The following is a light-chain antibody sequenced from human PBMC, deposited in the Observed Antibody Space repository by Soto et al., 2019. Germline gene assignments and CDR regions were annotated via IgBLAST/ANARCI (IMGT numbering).Light chain of an antibody. CDR1: QNIGNY. V-gene: IGKV1-39*01. Sequence: DIRMTQSQSSLSASVGDRVIITCRASQNIGNYLHWYQQQPGKAPKLLIYTVSTLQTGVPSRFSGSGSGTDFTPTISRLQPQDFVSFYCQHNYNNPTLTFGQRPNVEIK. CDR2: TVS. CDR3: QHNYNNPTLT. J-gene: IGKJ1*01.